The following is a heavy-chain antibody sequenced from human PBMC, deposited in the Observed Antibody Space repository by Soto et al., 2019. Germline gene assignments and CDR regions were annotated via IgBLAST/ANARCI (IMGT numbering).Heavy chain of an antibody. J-gene: IGHJ5*02. V-gene: IGHV1-69*06. Sequence: QVQLVQSGAEVKKPGSSVKVSCKASGGTFSSYAISWVRQAPGQGLEWMGGIIPILGTANYAQKFQGRVTITADKSTSTAYMELSSLGAEDTAVYYCARVYSGVCAFHPYSGWFDPWGQGTLVTVSS. D-gene: IGHD1-26*01. CDR2: IIPILGTA. CDR1: GGTFSSYA. CDR3: ARVYSGVCAFHPYSGWFDP.